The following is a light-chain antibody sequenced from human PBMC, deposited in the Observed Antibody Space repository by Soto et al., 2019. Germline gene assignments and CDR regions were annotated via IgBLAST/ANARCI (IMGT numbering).Light chain of an antibody. Sequence: EIVMTQSPATLSLSPGERAALSCRASQGVSSNLAWYQPKPGQAPRLRIYDASTRATGVPARFSGSGSGTEFTLTISSLQSEDLAVYYCQQYTNWRTFGQGTKVDIK. CDR2: DAS. V-gene: IGKV3-15*01. J-gene: IGKJ1*01. CDR1: QGVSSN. CDR3: QQYTNWRT.